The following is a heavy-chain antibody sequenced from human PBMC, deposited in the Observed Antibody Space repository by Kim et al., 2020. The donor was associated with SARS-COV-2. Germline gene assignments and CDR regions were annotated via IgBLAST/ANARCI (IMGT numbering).Heavy chain of an antibody. CDR2: ISYDGSNK. CDR3: AKDSAARPNYYFDY. CDR1: GFTFSSYG. J-gene: IGHJ4*02. D-gene: IGHD6-6*01. Sequence: GGSLRLSCAASGFTFSSYGMHWVRQAPGKGLEWVAVISYDGSNKYYADSVKGRFTISRDNSKNTLYLQMNSLRAEDTAVYYCAKDSAARPNYYFDYWGQGTLVTVSS. V-gene: IGHV3-30*18.